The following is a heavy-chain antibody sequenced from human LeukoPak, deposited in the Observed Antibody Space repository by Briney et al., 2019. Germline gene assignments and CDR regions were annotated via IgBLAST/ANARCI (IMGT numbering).Heavy chain of an antibody. CDR2: MFQNVTA. Sequence: PSETLCLTCSVSGYSIRSGYSWGWIRQPPGTGLEWVGTMFQNVTAYSNPSPKSRSTISIDTSNNQLSLDLTSVTATDTARDYWSRARNGLFLQIPAGIFDYWGQGALVTVSS. V-gene: IGHV4-38-2*02. J-gene: IGHJ4*02. CDR3: SRARNGLFLQIPAGIFDY. CDR1: GYSIRSGYS. D-gene: IGHD2-2*02.